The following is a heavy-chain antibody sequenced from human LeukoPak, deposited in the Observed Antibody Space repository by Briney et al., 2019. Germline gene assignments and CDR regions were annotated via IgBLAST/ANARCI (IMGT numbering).Heavy chain of an antibody. CDR1: GFTFSSYS. J-gene: IGHJ6*03. Sequence: GGSLRLSCAASGFTFSSYSMNWVRQAPGKGLEWVSSISSSSSYIYYADSVEGRFTISRDNAKNSLYLQMNSLRAKDTAVYYGAIGTSSSSSYYYYYMDVWGKGTTVTVSS. CDR3: AIGTSSSSSYYYYYMDV. CDR2: ISSSSSYI. D-gene: IGHD6-6*01. V-gene: IGHV3-21*01.